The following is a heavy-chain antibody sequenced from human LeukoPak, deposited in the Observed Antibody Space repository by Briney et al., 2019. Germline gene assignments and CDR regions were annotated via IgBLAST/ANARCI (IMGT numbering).Heavy chain of an antibody. Sequence: SETLSLTCTVSGGSISSYYWNWIRQPPGKGLEWIGYIYYSGSTNYNPSLKSRVTISVDTSKNQFSLTLSSVTVADTAVYYCARAGRTDGYKSYFDYWGQGTLVTVSS. CDR3: ARAGRTDGYKSYFDY. CDR2: IYYSGST. CDR1: GGSISSYY. D-gene: IGHD5-24*01. J-gene: IGHJ4*02. V-gene: IGHV4-59*01.